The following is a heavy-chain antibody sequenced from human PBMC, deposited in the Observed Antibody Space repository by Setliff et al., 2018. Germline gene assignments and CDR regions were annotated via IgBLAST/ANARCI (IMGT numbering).Heavy chain of an antibody. V-gene: IGHV5-51*01. CDR1: RDIFNSVW. J-gene: IGHJ4*02. D-gene: IGHD2-8*01. CDR2: VFPDDSDT. CDR3: ARKSCTSSTTCFWLY. Sequence: GESLKISCKGSRDIFNSVWIAWVRQKPGKGLEWMGMVFPDDSDTRYSPAFQGQMTISVDKSIRTAYLQWNTLRPSDTATYYCARKSCTSSTTCFWLYWGQGTVVTVSS.